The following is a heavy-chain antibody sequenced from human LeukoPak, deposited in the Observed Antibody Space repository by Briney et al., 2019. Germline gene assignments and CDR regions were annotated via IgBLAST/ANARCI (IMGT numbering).Heavy chain of an antibody. CDR2: IKQDGSEK. Sequence: GGSLRLSCAASGFTFSSYWMSWVRQAPGKGLEWVANIKQDGSEKYFVDSVKSRFTISRDNAKNSLYLQMNSLRAEDTAVYYCASGLRTFDYWGQGTQVTVSS. J-gene: IGHJ4*02. CDR3: ASGLRTFDY. D-gene: IGHD5-12*01. CDR1: GFTFSSYW. V-gene: IGHV3-7*01.